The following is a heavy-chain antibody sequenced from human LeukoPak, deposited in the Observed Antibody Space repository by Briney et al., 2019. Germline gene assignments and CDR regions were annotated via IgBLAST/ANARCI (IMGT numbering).Heavy chain of an antibody. CDR1: GYTFTSYV. D-gene: IGHD6-13*01. Sequence: ASVKVSCKASGYTFTSYVISWVRQAPGQGLEWMGWISAYNGNTNYAQKLQVRGTITTYTSTSTAYRELRRLRSDHTAVYYCARATTLAAAAPRAFAIWGQGTMVTVSS. J-gene: IGHJ3*02. CDR2: ISAYNGNT. CDR3: ARATTLAAAAPRAFAI. V-gene: IGHV1-18*01.